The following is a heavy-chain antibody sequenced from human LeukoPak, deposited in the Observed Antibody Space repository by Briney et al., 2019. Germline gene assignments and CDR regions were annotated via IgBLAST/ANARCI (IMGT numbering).Heavy chain of an antibody. CDR3: ARALEWPLSGAFDI. CDR1: GYSISIGYY. V-gene: IGHV4-38-2*02. CDR2: VYHSGST. Sequence: PSETLSLTCTVSGYSISIGYYWGWIRQPLGKGLEWIGSVYHSGSTYYNPSLKGRVTISVDTSKNQFSLKLTSVTAAGTAVYYCARALEWPLSGAFDIWGQGTMVTVSS. J-gene: IGHJ3*02. D-gene: IGHD3-3*01.